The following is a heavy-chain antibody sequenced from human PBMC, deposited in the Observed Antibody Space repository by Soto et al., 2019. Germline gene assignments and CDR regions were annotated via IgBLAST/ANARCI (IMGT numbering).Heavy chain of an antibody. V-gene: IGHV4-59*01. CDR2: IYYSGST. CDR1: GGSISSYY. J-gene: IGHJ3*02. D-gene: IGHD5-18*01. Sequence: ASETLSLTCTVSGGSISSYYWSWIRQPPGKGLEWIGYIYYSGSTNYNPSLKSRVTISVDTSKNQFSLKLSSVTAADTAVYYCARALWIQLWLDGGAFAIWGQGTMVTVSS. CDR3: ARALWIQLWLDGGAFAI.